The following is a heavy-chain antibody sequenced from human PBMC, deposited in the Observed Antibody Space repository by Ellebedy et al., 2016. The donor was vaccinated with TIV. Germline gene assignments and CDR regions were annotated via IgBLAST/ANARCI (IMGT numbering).Heavy chain of an antibody. V-gene: IGHV3-7*03. CDR3: ARDDWYPAGP. CDR1: GFSFSNYL. J-gene: IGHJ5*02. D-gene: IGHD3-9*01. Sequence: GESLKISCAASGFSFSNYLMTWVRQAPGTGLEWVANINQDGSEEQYVDSVKGLFTISSDNAKNSLYLQMNSLRAEDTAVYYCARDDWYPAGPWGQGTLVTVSS. CDR2: INQDGSEE.